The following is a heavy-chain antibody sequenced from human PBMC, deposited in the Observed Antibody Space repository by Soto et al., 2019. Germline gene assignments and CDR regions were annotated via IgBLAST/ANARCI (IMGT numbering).Heavy chain of an antibody. J-gene: IGHJ4*02. CDR1: GGSISSYY. D-gene: IGHD3-3*01. V-gene: IGHV4-59*01. CDR2: VYFSGST. Sequence: QVQLQESGPGLVKPSETLSLTCTVSGGSISSYYWTWIRQPPGKGLEWIGFVYFSGSTMYSPTLISRATISVDTSNNQFALKLSSVTAADTAVYFCARDRWSRFFDFWGPGALVTVSS. CDR3: ARDRWSRFFDF.